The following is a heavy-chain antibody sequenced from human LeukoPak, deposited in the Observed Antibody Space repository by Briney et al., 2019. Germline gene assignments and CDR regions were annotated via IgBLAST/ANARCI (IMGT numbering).Heavy chain of an antibody. Sequence: SETLSLTCTVSGGSISSYYWSWIRQPPGKGLEWIGSIYYSGSTYYNPSLKSRVTISVDTSKNQFSLKLSSVTAADTAVYYCARVPTIAAAGTRGFHPWGQGTLVTVSS. D-gene: IGHD6-13*01. CDR2: IYYSGST. J-gene: IGHJ5*02. V-gene: IGHV4-59*12. CDR3: ARVPTIAAAGTRGFHP. CDR1: GGSISSYY.